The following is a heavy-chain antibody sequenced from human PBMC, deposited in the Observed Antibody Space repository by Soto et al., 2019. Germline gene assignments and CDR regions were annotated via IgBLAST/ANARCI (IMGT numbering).Heavy chain of an antibody. CDR3: AKGSAATHYYYYPLDV. V-gene: IGHV3-23*01. D-gene: IGHD2-15*01. Sequence: GGSLRLSCTASGFTFRDYAMGWVRQAPGKGLEWVSFISGSGVSTYYADSVKGRFTISRGNSKNTLSLQMHTLRAEDTAIYYCAKGSAATHYYYYPLDVWGQGTTVNV. CDR2: ISGSGVST. CDR1: GFTFRDYA. J-gene: IGHJ6*02.